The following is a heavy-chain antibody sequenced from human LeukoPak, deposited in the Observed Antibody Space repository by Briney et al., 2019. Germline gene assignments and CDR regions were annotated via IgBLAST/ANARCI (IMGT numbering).Heavy chain of an antibody. V-gene: IGHV3-7*03. D-gene: IGHD1-1*01. J-gene: IGHJ5*02. CDR3: ARGSVQTTNWFDP. CDR2: INHNGNVN. CDR1: GFTFSSYW. Sequence: SGGSLRLSCAASGFTFSSYWMNWARQAPGKGLEWVASINHNGNVNYYVDSVKGRFTISRDNAKNSLYLQMGNLRAEDTAVYYCARGSVQTTNWFDPWGQGTPVTVSS.